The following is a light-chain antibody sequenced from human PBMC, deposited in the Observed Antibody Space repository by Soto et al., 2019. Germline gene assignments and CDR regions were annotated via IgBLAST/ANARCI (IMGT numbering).Light chain of an antibody. J-gene: IGLJ1*01. V-gene: IGLV2-23*01. Sequence: QSVLTQPASVSGSPGQSITISCTGTSSYVGSYNLVSWYQQHPGKAPKLMIYEGSKRPSGVSNRFSGSKSGNTASLTISGLQAEDEADYYCCSYAGSSTHVFGTGTKVTVL. CDR3: CSYAGSSTHV. CDR2: EGS. CDR1: SSYVGSYNL.